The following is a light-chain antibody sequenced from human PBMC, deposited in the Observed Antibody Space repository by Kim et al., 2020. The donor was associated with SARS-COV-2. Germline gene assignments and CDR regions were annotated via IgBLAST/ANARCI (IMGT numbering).Light chain of an antibody. V-gene: IGLV3-9*01. CDR2: KDS. J-gene: IGLJ2*01. CDR3: QVWDSNTVI. CDR1: NIGNRL. Sequence: SVALGQTARITCEVNNIGNRLVNWYQHKPGQAPVMVIHKDSNRPSGIPEGFSGSNSGKVATLTISRAHAGDEADYYCQVWDSNTVIFGGGTQLTVL.